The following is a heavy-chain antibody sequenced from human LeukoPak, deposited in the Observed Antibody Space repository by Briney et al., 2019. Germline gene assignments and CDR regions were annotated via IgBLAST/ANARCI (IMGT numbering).Heavy chain of an antibody. CDR3: ARSCRYNWFDP. J-gene: IGHJ5*02. Sequence: SETLSLTCAVYGGSFSGYYWSWIRQPPGKGLEWIGEINHSGSTNYNPSLKSRVTISVDTSKNQFSLKLSSVTAADTAVYYCARSCRYNWFDPWGQGTLVTVSS. CDR1: GGSFSGYY. V-gene: IGHV4-34*01. CDR2: INHSGST.